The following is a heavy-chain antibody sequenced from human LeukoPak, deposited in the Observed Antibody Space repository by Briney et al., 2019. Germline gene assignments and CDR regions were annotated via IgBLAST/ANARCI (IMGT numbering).Heavy chain of an antibody. V-gene: IGHV3-30*18. CDR2: ISYDGSNK. Sequence: GGSLRLSCAASGFTFSSYGMHWVRQAPAKGLAWVAVISYDGSNKYYADSVKGRFTISRDNSKNTLYLLMNSLRAEDTAIYYCAKERYTGSCFDYWGQGTLVTVSS. CDR3: AKERYTGSCFDY. J-gene: IGHJ4*02. CDR1: GFTFSSYG. D-gene: IGHD1-26*01.